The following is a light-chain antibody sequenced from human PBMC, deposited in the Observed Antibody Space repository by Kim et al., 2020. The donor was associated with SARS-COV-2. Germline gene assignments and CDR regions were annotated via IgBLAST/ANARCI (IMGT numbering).Light chain of an antibody. J-gene: IGKJ1*01. Sequence: SPGERATLAVGASQSVSSNFLAWYQQKPGLAPRVLIYHASTRATGIPDRFSGSGSGTDFTLTISRLEPEDSAMYYCQQYVSSPRTFGQGTKVDIK. CDR1: QSVSSNF. CDR3: QQYVSSPRT. V-gene: IGKV3D-20*01. CDR2: HAS.